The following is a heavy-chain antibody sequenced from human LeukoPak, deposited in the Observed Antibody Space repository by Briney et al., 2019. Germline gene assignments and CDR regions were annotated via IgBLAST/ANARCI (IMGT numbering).Heavy chain of an antibody. D-gene: IGHD3-10*01. CDR3: ARKAGYYYGSGDY. Sequence: GGSLRLSCAASGSTFSSYAMSWVRQAPGKGLEWVSAIGGSGGSTYYADSVKGRFTISRDNSKNTLSLQMNSLRAEDTAVYYCARKAGYYYGSGDYWGQGTLVTVSS. CDR2: IGGSGGST. V-gene: IGHV3-23*01. CDR1: GSTFSSYA. J-gene: IGHJ4*02.